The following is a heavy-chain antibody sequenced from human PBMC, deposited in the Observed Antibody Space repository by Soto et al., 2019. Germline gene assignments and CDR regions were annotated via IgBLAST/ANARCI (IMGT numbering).Heavy chain of an antibody. V-gene: IGHV3-64D*06. CDR1: GFTFSTYA. D-gene: IGHD6-19*01. CDR2: ISNIGVAT. Sequence: GGSLRLSCSASGFTFSTYAMHWVRQAPGKGLEYVSAISNIGVATYYADSVKGRFTVSRDNSKKTVTLQMISLRTEDTAVYYCVKAHYSTSWYSAFDIWGQGTMVTVSS. CDR3: VKAHYSTSWYSAFDI. J-gene: IGHJ3*02.